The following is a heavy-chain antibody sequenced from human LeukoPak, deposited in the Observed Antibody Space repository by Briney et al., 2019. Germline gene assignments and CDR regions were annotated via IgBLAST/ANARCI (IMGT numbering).Heavy chain of an antibody. CDR2: ISTDGSTT. D-gene: IGHD1-14*01. V-gene: IGHV3-74*01. J-gene: IGHJ4*02. CDR3: AGGPAY. CDR1: GFTFSSYW. Sequence: GGSLRLSCAASGFTFSSYWMHWVRQAPGKGLVWVSRISTDGSTTTYADSVKGRFTISRDNAKNTAYLQMNSLRAEDTAVYYCAGGPAYWDQGNLVTVSS.